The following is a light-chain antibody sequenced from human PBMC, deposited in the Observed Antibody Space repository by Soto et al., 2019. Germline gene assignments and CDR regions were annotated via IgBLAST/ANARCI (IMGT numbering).Light chain of an antibody. J-gene: IGLJ1*01. CDR1: SSDVGRYDY. CDR2: DVS. CDR3: SSFTGASTI. V-gene: IGLV2-11*01. Sequence: QSVLTQPRSVSGSPGQSVTISCTGTSSDVGRYDYVSWYQQHPGKAPKLIIYDVSERPSGVPDRFSGSKFGNTASLTISGLQAEDEADYYCSSFTGASTIFGTGTKVTVL.